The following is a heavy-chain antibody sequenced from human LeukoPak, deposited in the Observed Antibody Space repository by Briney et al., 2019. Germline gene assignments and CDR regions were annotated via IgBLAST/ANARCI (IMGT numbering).Heavy chain of an antibody. D-gene: IGHD2-15*01. CDR3: ARSTSWYSTDAFDI. CDR1: GFTFSSHC. Sequence: GGSLRLSCAASGFTFSSHCMHWVRQAPGKGLVWVSRINGDGSNTTYADSVKGRLTISRDNAKNTLYLQMNSLRAEDTAVYHCARSTSWYSTDAFDIWGQGTMVTVSS. V-gene: IGHV3-74*03. CDR2: INGDGSNT. J-gene: IGHJ3*02.